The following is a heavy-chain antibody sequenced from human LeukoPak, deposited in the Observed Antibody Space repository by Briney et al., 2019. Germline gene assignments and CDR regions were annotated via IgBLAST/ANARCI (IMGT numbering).Heavy chain of an antibody. J-gene: IGHJ4*02. V-gene: IGHV3-64D*06. CDR3: VKDGSGSYYTYYFDY. CDR1: GFTFSRYA. D-gene: IGHD3-10*01. CDR2: ISSNGGST. Sequence: PGGSLRLSCSASGFTFSRYAMDWARQAPGKGREYVSAISSNGGSTYYADSVKGRFTISRDNSKNTLYLQMSSLRTEDTAVYYCVKDGSGSYYTYYFDYWGQGTLVTVSS.